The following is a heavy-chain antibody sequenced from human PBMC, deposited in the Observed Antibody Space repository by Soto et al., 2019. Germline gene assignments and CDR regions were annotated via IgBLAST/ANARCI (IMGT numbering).Heavy chain of an antibody. D-gene: IGHD6-13*01. CDR2: IDWDDDK. J-gene: IGHJ6*02. CDR3: ARLTISSSGIRDYYGMDV. CDR1: GFSLSTSGMC. Sequence: ESGPTLVNPTRTLTLTCTFSGFSLSTSGMCVSWIRQPPGKALEWLALIDWDDDKYYSTSLKTRLTISKDTSKNQVVLTMTNMDPVDTATYYCARLTISSSGIRDYYGMDVWGQGTTVTVSS. V-gene: IGHV2-70*01.